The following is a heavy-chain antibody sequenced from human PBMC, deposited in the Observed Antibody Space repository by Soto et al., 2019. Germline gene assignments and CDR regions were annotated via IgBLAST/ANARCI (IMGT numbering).Heavy chain of an antibody. CDR2: ISAYNGNT. Sequence: ASVKVSCKDSGYTFTSNGIRWVRQAPRQGLEWMGWISAYNGNTNYAQKLQGRVTMTTDTSTSTAYMELRSLRSDDTAVYYCARAPPLTGYSDYYYGMDVWGQGTTVTVYS. V-gene: IGHV1-18*01. CDR3: ARAPPLTGYSDYYYGMDV. CDR1: GYTFTSNG. D-gene: IGHD2-15*01. J-gene: IGHJ6*02.